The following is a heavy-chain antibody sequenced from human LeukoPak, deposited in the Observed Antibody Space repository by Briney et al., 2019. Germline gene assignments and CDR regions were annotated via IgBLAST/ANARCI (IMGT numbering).Heavy chain of an antibody. Sequence: GGSLRLSCAASGFTFSSYSMNWVRQAPGKGLEWVAVISYDGSNKYYADSVKGRFTISRDNSKNTLYLQMNSLRAEDTAVYYCARGDSSGYYLYWGQGTLVTVSS. CDR1: GFTFSSYS. D-gene: IGHD3-22*01. J-gene: IGHJ4*02. CDR2: ISYDGSNK. CDR3: ARGDSSGYYLY. V-gene: IGHV3-30*03.